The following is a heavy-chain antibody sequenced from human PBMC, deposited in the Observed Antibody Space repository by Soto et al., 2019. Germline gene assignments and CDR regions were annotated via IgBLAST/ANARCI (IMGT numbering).Heavy chain of an antibody. Sequence: GGSLRLSCAASGFTFSSYGMHWVRQAPGKGLEWVAVISYDGSNKYYADSVKGRFTISRDNSKNTLYLQMNSLRAEDTAVYYCALSGEAATTYSYYYYGMDVWGQGTTVTVSS. J-gene: IGHJ6*02. CDR3: ALSGEAATTYSYYYYGMDV. CDR2: ISYDGSNK. V-gene: IGHV3-30*03. CDR1: GFTFSSYG. D-gene: IGHD6-13*01.